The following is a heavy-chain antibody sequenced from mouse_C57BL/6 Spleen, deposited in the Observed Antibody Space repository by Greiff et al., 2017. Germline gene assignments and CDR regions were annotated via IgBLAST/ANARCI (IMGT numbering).Heavy chain of an antibody. D-gene: IGHD1-1*01. V-gene: IGHV1-50*01. CDR3: ARNDGNNYAMDY. CDR2: IDPSDSYT. J-gene: IGHJ4*01. Sequence: QVQLQQPGAELVKPGASVKLSCKASGYTFTSYWMQWVKQRPGQGLEWIGEIDPSDSYTNYNQKFKSKATLTVDTSSSTAYMQLSSLTAEDSAVYYCARNDGNNYAMDYWGQGTSVTVSS. CDR1: GYTFTSYW.